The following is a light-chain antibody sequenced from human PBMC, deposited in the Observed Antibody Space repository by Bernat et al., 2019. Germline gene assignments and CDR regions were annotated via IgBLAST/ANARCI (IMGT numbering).Light chain of an antibody. V-gene: IGLV1-44*01. CDR1: STNIGSNT. Sequence: QSILTQPPSASGTPGQRVTIYCSGGSTNIGSNTVNWYQQVPVTAPKLLIFSKNQRPSGVPDRFSGSKSGTSASLAISGLQPDDEADYYCGTWDDSLNVWLFGGGTKLTVL. CDR2: SKN. CDR3: GTWDDSLNVWL. J-gene: IGLJ2*01.